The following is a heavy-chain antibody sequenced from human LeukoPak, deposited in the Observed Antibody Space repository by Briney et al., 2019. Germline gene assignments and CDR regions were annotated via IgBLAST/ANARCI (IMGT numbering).Heavy chain of an antibody. J-gene: IGHJ3*02. Sequence: SETLSLTCTVSGGSISSYYCSWIRQPPGKGLEWIGYISYSGRTNYNPSLKSRVTISIDTSKNQFSLKLSSVTAADTAVYYCARGYCINGVCYYDAFDIWGQGTMVTVSS. CDR2: ISYSGRT. V-gene: IGHV4-59*12. D-gene: IGHD2-8*01. CDR3: ARGYCINGVCYYDAFDI. CDR1: GGSISSYY.